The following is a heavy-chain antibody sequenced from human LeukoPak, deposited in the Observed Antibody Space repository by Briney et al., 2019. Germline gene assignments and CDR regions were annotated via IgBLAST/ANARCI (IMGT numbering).Heavy chain of an antibody. Sequence: PGGSLRLSCAASGFTFSSYAMHWVRQAPGKGLEWVAVISYDGSNKYYADSVKGRFTISRDNSKNTLYLQMNSLRAEDTAVYYCARPLQPYCSGGSCYSNWFDPWGQGTLVTVSS. CDR1: GFTFSSYA. J-gene: IGHJ5*02. CDR3: ARPLQPYCSGGSCYSNWFDP. V-gene: IGHV3-30-3*01. D-gene: IGHD2-15*01. CDR2: ISYDGSNK.